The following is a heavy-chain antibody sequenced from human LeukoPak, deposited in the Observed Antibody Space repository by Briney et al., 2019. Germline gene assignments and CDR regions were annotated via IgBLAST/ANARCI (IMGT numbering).Heavy chain of an antibody. D-gene: IGHD3-3*01. CDR3: ASGAIFGVVISGEYYYYMDV. CDR1: GGTFSSYA. V-gene: IGHV1-69*05. Sequence: SVKVSCKASGGTFSSYAISWVRQAPGQGLEWMGGIIPIFGTANYARKFQGRVTITTDESTSTAYMELSSLGSEDTAVYYCASGAIFGVVISGEYYYYMDVWGKGTTVTVSS. J-gene: IGHJ6*03. CDR2: IIPIFGTA.